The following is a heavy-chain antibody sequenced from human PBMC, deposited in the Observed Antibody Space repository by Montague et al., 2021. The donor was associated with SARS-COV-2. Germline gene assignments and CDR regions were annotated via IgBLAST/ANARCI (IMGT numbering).Heavy chain of an antibody. CDR3: ARRGYCSSTSRWALDY. CDR1: GFTFSSYG. CDR2: IWYDGSNK. Sequence: SLRLSCAASGFTFSSYGMHWVRQVPGKGLEWVAVIWYDGSNKYYADSVKGRFTISRDNSKNSLYLQMNSLRAEDTAVYYCARRGYCSSTSRWALDYWGQGTLVTVSS. D-gene: IGHD2-2*01. J-gene: IGHJ4*02. V-gene: IGHV3-33*01.